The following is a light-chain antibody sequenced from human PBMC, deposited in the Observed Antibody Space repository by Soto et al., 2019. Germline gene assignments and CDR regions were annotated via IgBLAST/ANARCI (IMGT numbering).Light chain of an antibody. J-gene: IGKJ2*01. CDR3: QQSFRTPYT. CDR1: QRINKY. CDR2: TAS. V-gene: IGKV1-39*01. Sequence: DIPMTQAPSSLSASVGDIVTIPCRASQRINKYLNWYQQRSGRAPRLLIHTASSLHSGVPSRFSGSGSGSDFTLTISSLQPEDFATYFCQQSFRTPYTFGQGTKLEI.